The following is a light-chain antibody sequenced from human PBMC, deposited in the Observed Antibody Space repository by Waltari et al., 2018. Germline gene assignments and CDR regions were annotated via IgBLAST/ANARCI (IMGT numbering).Light chain of an antibody. CDR3: QQYSTFPPT. CDR2: AAS. V-gene: IGKV1-16*02. Sequence: RWAGQAFSMLLAWFQLKPGKAPKSLIYAASTLHTGVSSKFSGSGSGTDFTLTISSLQPGDCATYYCQQYSTFPPTFGGGTRVEI. CDR1: QAFSML. J-gene: IGKJ4*01.